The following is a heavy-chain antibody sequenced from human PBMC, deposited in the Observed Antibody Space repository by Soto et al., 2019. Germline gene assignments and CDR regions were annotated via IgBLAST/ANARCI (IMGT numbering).Heavy chain of an antibody. CDR3: ATARIAAGNTWFDP. Sequence: ASVKVSCKVSGYTLTELSMHWVRQAPGKGLEWMGGFDPEDGETIYAQKFQGRVTMTEDTSTDTAYMELSSLRSEDTAVYYCATARIAAGNTWFDPWGQGTLVTVSS. CDR1: GYTLTELS. D-gene: IGHD6-13*01. V-gene: IGHV1-24*01. CDR2: FDPEDGET. J-gene: IGHJ5*02.